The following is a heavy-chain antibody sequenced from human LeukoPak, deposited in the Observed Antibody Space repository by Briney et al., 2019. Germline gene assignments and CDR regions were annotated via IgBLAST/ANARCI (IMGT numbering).Heavy chain of an antibody. J-gene: IGHJ4*02. D-gene: IGHD5-24*01. V-gene: IGHV4-39*07. CDR3: ARFIGMATTDYFDY. CDR1: GGSISSSSYY. CDR2: IYYSGST. Sequence: SETLSLTCTVSGGSISSSSYYWGWIRQPPGKGLEWIGSIYYSGSTYYNPSLKSRVTISIDTSKNQFSLKLSSVTAADTAVYYCARFIGMATTDYFDYWGQGTLVTVSS.